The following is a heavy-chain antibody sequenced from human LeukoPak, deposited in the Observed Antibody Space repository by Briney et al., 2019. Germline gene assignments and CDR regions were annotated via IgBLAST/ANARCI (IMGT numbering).Heavy chain of an antibody. CDR3: AKGGWGTVLDY. CDR2: VSGNGGNT. D-gene: IGHD7-27*01. Sequence: GGSLRLSCAASGFTFSSYSMNWVRQAPGKGLEWVSTVSGNGGNTYYADSVKGRFTVSRDNSKSTLYLQMNSLRAEDTAVYYCAKGGWGTVLDYWGQGTLVTVSS. J-gene: IGHJ4*02. V-gene: IGHV3-23*01. CDR1: GFTFSSYS.